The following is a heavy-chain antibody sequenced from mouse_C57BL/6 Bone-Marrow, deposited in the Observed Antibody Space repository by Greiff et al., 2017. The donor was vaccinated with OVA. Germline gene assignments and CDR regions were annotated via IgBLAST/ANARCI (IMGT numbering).Heavy chain of an antibody. CDR1: GFTFTDYY. Sequence: EVKLEESGGGLVQPGGSLSLSCAASGFTFTDYYMSWVRQPPGKALEWLGFIRNKANGYTTEYSASVKGRFTISRDNSQSILYLQMNALRAEDSATYYCARPLTGAWFAYWGQGTLVTVSA. V-gene: IGHV7-3*01. CDR3: ARPLTGAWFAY. D-gene: IGHD4-1*01. J-gene: IGHJ3*01. CDR2: IRNKANGYTT.